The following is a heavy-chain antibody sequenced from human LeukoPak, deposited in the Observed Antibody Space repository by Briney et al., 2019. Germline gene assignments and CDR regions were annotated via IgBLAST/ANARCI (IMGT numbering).Heavy chain of an antibody. CDR2: IYTSGGT. D-gene: IGHD3-22*01. CDR1: GGSISSYY. V-gene: IGHV4-4*09. CDR3: ARLNYYDSSGYDY. Sequence: ASETLSLTCTVSGGSISSYYWSWIRQPPGKGLEWIGYIYTSGGTNYNPSLKSRVTISVDTSKNQFSLKLSSVTAADTAVYYCARLNYYDSSGYDYWGQGTLVTVSS. J-gene: IGHJ4*02.